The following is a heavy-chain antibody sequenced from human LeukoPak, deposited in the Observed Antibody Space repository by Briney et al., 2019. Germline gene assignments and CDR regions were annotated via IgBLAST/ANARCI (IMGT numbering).Heavy chain of an antibody. CDR2: MNQDGSEK. V-gene: IGHV3-7*01. CDR1: GFTFSDSW. D-gene: IGHD3-16*01. Sequence: GGSLRLSCAASGFTFSDSWMSWVRQAPGKGLEWVANMNQDGSEKDYVDSVKGRFTISRDNARNSLYLQMGSLRAEDTAVYYCATYTHWVAGDVWGQGTSVTVSS. J-gene: IGHJ6*02. CDR3: ATYTHWVAGDV.